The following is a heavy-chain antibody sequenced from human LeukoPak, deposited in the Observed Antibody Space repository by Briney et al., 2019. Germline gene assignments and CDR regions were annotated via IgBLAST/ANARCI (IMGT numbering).Heavy chain of an antibody. CDR2: ISGSGGST. D-gene: IGHD2-2*01. V-gene: IGHV3-23*01. Sequence: GGSLRLSCAAFGFTFSSYAMSWVRQAPGKGLEWVSAISGSGGSTYYADSVKGRFTISRDNSKNTLYLQMNSLRAEDTAVYYCAKDEDIVVVPAAIIDYWGQGTLVTVSS. J-gene: IGHJ4*02. CDR1: GFTFSSYA. CDR3: AKDEDIVVVPAAIIDY.